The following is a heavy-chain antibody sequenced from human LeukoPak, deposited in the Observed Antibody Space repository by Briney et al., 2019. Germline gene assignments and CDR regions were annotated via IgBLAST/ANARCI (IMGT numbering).Heavy chain of an antibody. CDR2: ISGNGDST. CDR3: AKFHDSSGYYFSDAFDI. D-gene: IGHD3-22*01. J-gene: IGHJ3*02. CDR1: GFTFSSYA. V-gene: IGHV3-23*01. Sequence: GGSLRLSCAASGFTFSSYAMSWVRQAPGKGLEWVSGISGNGDSTYYAASVKGRFTISRDNFKNTLYLQMNSLRAEDTAVYYCAKFHDSSGYYFSDAFDIWGQGTMVTVSS.